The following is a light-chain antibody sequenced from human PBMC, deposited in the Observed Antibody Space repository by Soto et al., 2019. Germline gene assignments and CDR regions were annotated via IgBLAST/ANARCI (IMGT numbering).Light chain of an antibody. J-gene: IGKJ2*01. CDR1: QSVSSSY. CDR2: GAS. V-gene: IGKV3-20*01. CDR3: QHYGGSYT. Sequence: EIVLRQSPGTLSLSPGERATLSCRASQSVSSSYLAWYQQKPGQAPSLLIYGASSRATGIPDRFSGSGSGTDFTLTIGRLEPEDFAMYYCQHYGGSYTFGQGTKLEIK.